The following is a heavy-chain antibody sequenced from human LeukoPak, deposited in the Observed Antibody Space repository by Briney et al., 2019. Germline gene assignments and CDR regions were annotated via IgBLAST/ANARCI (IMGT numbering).Heavy chain of an antibody. CDR3: ARDSLYYGSGGP. CDR2: IYYSGST. J-gene: IGHJ5*02. D-gene: IGHD3-10*01. CDR1: GGSISSSSYY. V-gene: IGHV4-39*07. Sequence: SETLSLTCTVSGGSISSSSYYWGWIRQPPGKGLEWIGSIYYSGSTYYNPSLKSRVTISVDTSKNQFSLKLSSVTAADTAVYYCARDSLYYGSGGPWGQGTLVTVSS.